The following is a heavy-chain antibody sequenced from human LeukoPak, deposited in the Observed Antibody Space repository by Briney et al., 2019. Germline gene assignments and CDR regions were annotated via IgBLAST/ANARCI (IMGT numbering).Heavy chain of an antibody. V-gene: IGHV1-8*01. CDR3: ASDLRWLQDRWDAFDI. CDR1: GYTFTSYD. J-gene: IGHJ3*02. D-gene: IGHD4-23*01. Sequence: ASVKVSCKASGYTFTSYDINWVRQATGQGLEWMGWMNPNSGNTGYAQKFQGRVTMTRNTSISTAYMELSSLRSEDTAVYYCASDLRWLQDRWDAFDIWGQGTMVTVSS. CDR2: MNPNSGNT.